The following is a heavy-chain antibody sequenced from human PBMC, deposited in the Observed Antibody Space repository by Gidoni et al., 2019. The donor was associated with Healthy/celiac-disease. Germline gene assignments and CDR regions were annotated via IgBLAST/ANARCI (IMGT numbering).Heavy chain of an antibody. V-gene: IGHV3-15*01. Sequence: EVQLVESGGGLVKPGGSLRLSWSASGCPFSHAWMSWVRQAPGKGLEWVGRIKSKTDGGTTDYAAPVKGRFTISRDDSKNTLHLQMNSLKTEDTAVYYCTTETTDIFFDYWGQGTLVTVSS. CDR2: IKSKTDGGTT. CDR3: TTETTDIFFDY. CDR1: GCPFSHAW. J-gene: IGHJ4*02. D-gene: IGHD4-17*01.